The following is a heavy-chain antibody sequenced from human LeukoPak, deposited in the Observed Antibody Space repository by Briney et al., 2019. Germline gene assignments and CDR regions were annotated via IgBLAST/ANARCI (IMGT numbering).Heavy chain of an antibody. CDR3: ARHRCSGGSCYPMNWFDP. Sequence: SETLSLTCAVYGGSFSGYYWSWIRQPPGKGLEWIGEINHSGSTNYNPSLKSRVTISVDTSKNQFSLRLTSVTAADTAVYYCARHRCSGGSCYPMNWFDPWGQGTLVTVSS. CDR1: GGSFSGYY. CDR2: INHSGST. D-gene: IGHD2-15*01. V-gene: IGHV4-34*01. J-gene: IGHJ5*02.